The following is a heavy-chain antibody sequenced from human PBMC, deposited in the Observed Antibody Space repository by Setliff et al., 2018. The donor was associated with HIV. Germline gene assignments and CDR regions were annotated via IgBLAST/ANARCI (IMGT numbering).Heavy chain of an antibody. CDR2: IFYSGST. Sequence: SETLSLTCTVSGGPMNTGGYYWSWIRHHPGKGLEWVGYIFYSGSTYYNPSLESRLTISIDTSKNQFFLKLRSVTAADTAVYYCARDNPHFGVASSYYYGMDVWGQGTTVTVSS. D-gene: IGHD3-3*01. J-gene: IGHJ6*02. CDR3: ARDNPHFGVASSYYYGMDV. CDR1: GGPMNTGGYY. V-gene: IGHV4-31*03.